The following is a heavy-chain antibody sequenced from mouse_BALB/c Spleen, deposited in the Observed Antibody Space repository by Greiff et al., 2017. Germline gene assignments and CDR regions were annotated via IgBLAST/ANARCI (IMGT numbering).Heavy chain of an antibody. CDR2: IDPANGNT. CDR1: GFNIKDTY. CDR3: AYDLRYAMDY. J-gene: IGHJ4*01. Sequence: VQLQQSGAELVKPGASVKLSCTASGFNIKDTYMHWVKQRPEQGLEWIGRIDPANGNTKYDPKFQGKATITADTSSNTAYLQLSSLTSEDTAVYYCAYDLRYAMDYWGQGTSVTVSS. D-gene: IGHD2-3*01. V-gene: IGHV14-3*02.